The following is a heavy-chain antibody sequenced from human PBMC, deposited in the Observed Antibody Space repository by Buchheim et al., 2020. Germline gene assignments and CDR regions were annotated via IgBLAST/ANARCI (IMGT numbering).Heavy chain of an antibody. CDR3: AKDLLLSGSYLGFVDY. CDR2: ISYDGSNK. D-gene: IGHD1-26*01. J-gene: IGHJ4*02. CDR1: GFTFSSYA. V-gene: IGHV3-30-3*01. Sequence: QVQLVESGGGVVQPGRSLRLSCAASGFTFSSYAMHWVRQAPGKGLEWVAVISYDGSNKYYAASVKGRFTISRDNSKNKLDLQMNSLRAEDTAVYYCAKDLLLSGSYLGFVDYWGQGTL.